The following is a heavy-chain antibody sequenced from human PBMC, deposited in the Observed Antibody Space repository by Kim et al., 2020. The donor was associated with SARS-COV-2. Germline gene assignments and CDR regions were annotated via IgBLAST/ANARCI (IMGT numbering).Heavy chain of an antibody. D-gene: IGHD4-4*01. CDR3: AKDLRLQSRWDHYYYYYGMDV. CDR2: ISGSGGST. CDR1: GFTFSSYA. J-gene: IGHJ6*02. Sequence: GGSLRLSCAASGFTFSSYAMSWVRQAPGKGLEWVSAISGSGGSTYYADSVKGRFTISRDNSKNTLYLQMNSLRAEDTAVYYCAKDLRLQSRWDHYYYYYGMDVWGQGTTVTVSS. V-gene: IGHV3-23*01.